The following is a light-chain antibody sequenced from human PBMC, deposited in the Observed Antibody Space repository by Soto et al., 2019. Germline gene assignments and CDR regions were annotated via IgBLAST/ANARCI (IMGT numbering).Light chain of an antibody. CDR3: QQYGSSSLT. CDR2: GAS. Sequence: EIVLTQSPGTLSLSPGERATLSCRASQSASSSSLAWYQQKPGQAPRLVIYGASSRATGIPDRFSGSGSGTDFTLTISRLEPEDFAVYYCQQYGSSSLTFGGGTKVEIK. V-gene: IGKV3-20*01. J-gene: IGKJ4*01. CDR1: QSASSSS.